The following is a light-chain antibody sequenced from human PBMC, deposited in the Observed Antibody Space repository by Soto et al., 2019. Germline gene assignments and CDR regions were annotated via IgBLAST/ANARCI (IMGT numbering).Light chain of an antibody. CDR2: SNN. V-gene: IGLV1-44*01. Sequence: QSVLTQPHAASGTPGQRVTISCSGSSSNIGSNTVNWYQQLPGTAPKLVIYSNNQRPSGVPDRFSGSKSGTSASLAISGLQSEDEADYYCVAWDDSLNGYVVFGGGTKVTVL. CDR1: SSNIGSNT. CDR3: VAWDDSLNGYVV. J-gene: IGLJ2*01.